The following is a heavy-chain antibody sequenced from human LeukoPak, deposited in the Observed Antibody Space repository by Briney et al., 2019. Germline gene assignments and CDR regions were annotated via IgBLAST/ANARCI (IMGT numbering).Heavy chain of an antibody. Sequence: SVKVSCKASGGTFSSYAISWVRQAPGQGLEWMGGIIPIFGTANYAQKFQGRVTITTDESTSTAYMELSSLRSEDTAVYYCASSWLIDYYDSSANTPGLDAFDNWGQGTMVTVSS. V-gene: IGHV1-69*05. D-gene: IGHD3-22*01. CDR3: ASSWLIDYYDSSANTPGLDAFDN. J-gene: IGHJ3*02. CDR2: IIPIFGTA. CDR1: GGTFSSYA.